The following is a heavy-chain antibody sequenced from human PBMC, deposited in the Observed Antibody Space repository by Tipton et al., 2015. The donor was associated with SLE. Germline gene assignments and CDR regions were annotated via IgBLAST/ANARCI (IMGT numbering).Heavy chain of an antibody. CDR1: GGSMSTYY. J-gene: IGHJ2*01. D-gene: IGHD7-27*01. Sequence: PGLVKPSETLSLTCSVSGGSMSTYYWSWIRQPPGKGLEWIGYIDYSWSTNYNPSLESRVTISLDSSKNRFSLKLNSVTAADTAVYYCARHAWGSNWYFDLWGRGTLVTVSS. V-gene: IGHV4-59*08. CDR3: ARHAWGSNWYFDL. CDR2: IDYSWST.